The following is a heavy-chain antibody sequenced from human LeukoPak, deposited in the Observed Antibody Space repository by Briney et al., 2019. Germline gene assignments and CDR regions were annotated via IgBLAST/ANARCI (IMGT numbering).Heavy chain of an antibody. V-gene: IGHV4-59*12. Sequence: PSETLSFTCTVSGGSISSYYWSWIRQPPGKGLEWIGYIHYSGSTNYNPSLKSRVTISVDTSKNQFSLKLSSVTAADTAVYYCARDRDYANTRRAFDIWGQGTMVTVSS. CDR1: GGSISSYY. D-gene: IGHD4-17*01. CDR3: ARDRDYANTRRAFDI. CDR2: IHYSGST. J-gene: IGHJ3*02.